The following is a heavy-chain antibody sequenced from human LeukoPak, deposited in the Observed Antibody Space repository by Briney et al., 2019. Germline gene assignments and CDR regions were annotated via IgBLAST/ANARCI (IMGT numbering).Heavy chain of an antibody. D-gene: IGHD6-19*01. V-gene: IGHV3-7*01. CDR1: GFTFSSNW. J-gene: IGHJ4*02. CDR3: ARDQWWQFIAVAITSYFDR. CDR2: IKPDGNEK. Sequence: GGSLRLACEASGFTFSSNWMSWVRQAPGKGLEWVANIKPDGNEKHYVDSVKGRFTISRDNAKNSLYLQMNSLRAEDTAVYYCARDQWWQFIAVAITSYFDRWGQGSLVTVSS.